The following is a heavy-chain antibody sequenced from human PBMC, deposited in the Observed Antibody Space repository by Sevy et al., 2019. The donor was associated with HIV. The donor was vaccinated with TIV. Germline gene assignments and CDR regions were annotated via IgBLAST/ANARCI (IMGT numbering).Heavy chain of an antibody. J-gene: IGHJ4*02. V-gene: IGHV3-7*01. CDR2: INQDGSVK. CDR1: GFNFDTFW. D-gene: IGHD6-13*01. CDR3: VKAIAKDGSF. Sequence: GGSLRLSCAASGFNFDTFWMGWVRQAPGKGLEWVANINQDGSVKYYVDSVRGRFTISRDNARNLVFLQMSSLRVDDSALYYCVKAIAKDGSFWGQGTLVTVSS.